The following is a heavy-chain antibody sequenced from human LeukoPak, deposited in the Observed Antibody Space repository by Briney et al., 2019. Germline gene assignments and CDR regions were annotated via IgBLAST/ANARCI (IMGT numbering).Heavy chain of an antibody. V-gene: IGHV4-39*01. J-gene: IGHJ6*03. CDR3: ARHSNVVGATWRYYYMDV. CDR2: IYYSGST. D-gene: IGHD1-26*01. CDR1: GGSISSYY. Sequence: SETLSLTCTVSGGSISSYYWGWIRQPPGKGLEWIGSIYYSGSTYYNPSLKSRVTISVDTSKNQFSLKLSSVTAADTAVYYCARHSNVVGATWRYYYMDVWGKGTTVTISS.